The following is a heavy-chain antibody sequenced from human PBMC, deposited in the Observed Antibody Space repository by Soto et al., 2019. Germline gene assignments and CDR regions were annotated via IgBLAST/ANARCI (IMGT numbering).Heavy chain of an antibody. J-gene: IGHJ4*02. Sequence: PSETLSLTCAVSGDSISSSKWWSWVRQPPGKGLEWIGEIYHSGSTNYNPSLKSRVIISVDKSKNQFSLKLSSVTDADTAVYYCARGGRQQQRDYWGQGTLVTVSS. CDR1: GDSISSSKW. V-gene: IGHV4-4*02. CDR3: ARGGRQQQRDY. D-gene: IGHD6-13*01. CDR2: IYHSGST.